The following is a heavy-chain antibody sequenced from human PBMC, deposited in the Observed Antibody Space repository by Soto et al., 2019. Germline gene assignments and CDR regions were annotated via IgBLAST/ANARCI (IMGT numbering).Heavy chain of an antibody. Sequence: PGGSLRLSCAASGFTFSSYAMSWVRQAPGKGLEWVSAVSGSAGSTYYADSVKGRFTISTDDSENTLYLQMSSLRAEDTVVYFCAKRKYCPSTTCFDYWGQGTQVTVSS. CDR3: AKRKYCPSTTCFDY. V-gene: IGHV3-23*01. CDR1: GFTFSSYA. J-gene: IGHJ4*02. CDR2: VSGSAGST. D-gene: IGHD2-2*01.